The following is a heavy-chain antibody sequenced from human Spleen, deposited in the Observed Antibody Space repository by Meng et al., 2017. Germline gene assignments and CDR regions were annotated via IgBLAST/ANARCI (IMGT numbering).Heavy chain of an antibody. V-gene: IGHV3-33*01. D-gene: IGHD4-17*01. CDR1: GFTFSSYG. J-gene: IGHJ4*02. CDR2: IWYDGSNK. CDR3: ARDYYGDYSRVDY. Sequence: GESLKISCAASGFTFSSYGMHWVRQAPGKGLEWVAVIWYDGSNKYYADSVKGRFTISRDNSKNTLYLQMNSLRAEDTAVYYCARDYYGDYSRVDYWGQGTLVTVSS.